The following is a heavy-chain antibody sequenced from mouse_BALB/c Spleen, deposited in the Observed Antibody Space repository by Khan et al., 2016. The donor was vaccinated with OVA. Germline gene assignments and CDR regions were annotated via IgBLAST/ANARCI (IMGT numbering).Heavy chain of an antibody. CDR1: GYSFTSDYA. Sequence: VQLKESGPGLVKPSQSLSLTCTVTGYSFTSDYAWYWIRQFPGNKLEWMGYISYGGSTSYNPSLKSRISITRDTSKNQFFLQLNSVTNEDTAELYWARKNYYRYGMDYWGQGTSVTVSS. J-gene: IGHJ4*01. CDR3: ARKNYYRYGMDY. D-gene: IGHD1-1*01. CDR2: ISYGGST. V-gene: IGHV3-2*02.